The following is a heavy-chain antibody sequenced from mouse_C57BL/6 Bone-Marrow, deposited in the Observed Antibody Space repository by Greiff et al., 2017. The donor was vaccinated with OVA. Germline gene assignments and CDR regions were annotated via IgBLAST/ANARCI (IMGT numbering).Heavy chain of an antibody. CDR2: INPGSGGT. V-gene: IGHV1-54*01. Sequence: QVQLQQSGAELVRPGPSVKVSCKASGYAFTNYLIEWVKQRPGQGLEWIGVINPGSGGTNYNEKFKDKATLTADKSSSTAYMQLSSLTSEDSAVYFCASSYDYDAMDYWGQGTSVTVSS. CDR1: GYAFTNYL. J-gene: IGHJ4*01. CDR3: ASSYDYDAMDY.